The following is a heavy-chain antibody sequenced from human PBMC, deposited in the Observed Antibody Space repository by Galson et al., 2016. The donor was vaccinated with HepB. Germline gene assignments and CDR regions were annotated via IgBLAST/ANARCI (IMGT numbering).Heavy chain of an antibody. J-gene: IGHJ4*02. V-gene: IGHV4-39*01. CDR1: GGSISNNIYY. Sequence: SETLSLTCIVSGGSISNNIYYWGWIRQPPGKGLEWIGSIYYSGSTYYDPSLKSRVTMSVDTSKSHFSLKLSSVTAADTAVYYCARQHTSVGGYPSKFDYWGQGSLVIVSS. CDR3: ARQHTSVGGYPSKFDY. D-gene: IGHD3-22*01. CDR2: IYYSGST.